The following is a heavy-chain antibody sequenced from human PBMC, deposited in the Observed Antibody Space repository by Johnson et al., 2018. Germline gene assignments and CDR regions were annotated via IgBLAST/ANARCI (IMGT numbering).Heavy chain of an antibody. CDR3: AKLPTTYGDYVGHYAMDV. D-gene: IGHD4-17*01. CDR1: GFRFDDYV. J-gene: IGHJ6*02. V-gene: IGHV3-9*01. Sequence: EVQLVESGGGLVQPGRSLRLSCAASGFRFDDYVMHWVRQAPGPGLEWVSTITWHRGLIAYADPVQGRFPISRDNAKNSLYLQMNSLRPEDTALYYCAKLPTTYGDYVGHYAMDVWGQGTTVTVS. CDR2: ITWHRGLI.